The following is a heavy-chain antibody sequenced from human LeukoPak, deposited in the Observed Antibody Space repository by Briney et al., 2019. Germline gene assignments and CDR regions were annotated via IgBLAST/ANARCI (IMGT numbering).Heavy chain of an antibody. J-gene: IGHJ1*01. V-gene: IGHV3-7*01. CDR3: ARFGVPDSSGTSFQH. Sequence: PGGSLRLSCAASGLTFNGYWMSWVRQAPGKGLEWVANLNQDGSEKYYVDSVRGRFTISRDNAKNSLYLQMNTLRAEDTAVYYCARFGVPDSSGTSFQHWGQGTLVTVSS. CDR1: GLTFNGYW. D-gene: IGHD3-22*01. CDR2: LNQDGSEK.